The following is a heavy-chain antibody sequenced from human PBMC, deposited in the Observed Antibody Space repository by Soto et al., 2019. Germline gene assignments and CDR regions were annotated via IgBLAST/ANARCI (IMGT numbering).Heavy chain of an antibody. V-gene: IGHV1-69*01. Sequence: QVQLVQSGAEMKKPGSSVKVSCKTSGGSFSNYAFSWVRQAPGQRLEWMGAIIPMFGTPNYAQMFQGRVTITAVESTNTFLMDMRSLRSEDSAVYYCARGATVTREYISGMDVWGQGTTVTVSS. CDR1: GGSFSNYA. J-gene: IGHJ6*02. CDR3: ARGATVTREYISGMDV. CDR2: IIPMFGTP. D-gene: IGHD1-1*01.